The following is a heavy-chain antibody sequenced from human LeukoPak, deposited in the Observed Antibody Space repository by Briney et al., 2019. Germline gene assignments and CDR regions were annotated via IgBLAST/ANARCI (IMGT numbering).Heavy chain of an antibody. J-gene: IGHJ4*02. V-gene: IGHV1-8*01. CDR2: MSPDSGDT. Sequence: ASVKVSCKTSGYTFTSYDINWVRQATGQGLEWLGWMSPDSGDTGYAQKFQDRVTMTRDTSTNTAYMELAALTSEDSAVYYCAKDSYDSSGYYYPIYWGQGTLVTVSS. D-gene: IGHD3-22*01. CDR3: AKDSYDSSGYYYPIY. CDR1: GYTFTSYD.